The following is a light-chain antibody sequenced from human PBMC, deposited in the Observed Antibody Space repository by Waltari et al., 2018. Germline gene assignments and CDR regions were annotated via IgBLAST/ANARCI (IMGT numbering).Light chain of an antibody. CDR3: QTYETSLTGPGV. CDR1: LSNIGTRYG. CDR2: GNN. V-gene: IGLV1-40*01. J-gene: IGLJ3*02. Sequence: QPVLPPPPSVSAAPARTVTTFSTGYLSNIGTRYGAHGYQLRPGTSPNLLIFGNNNRPSGVPDRFSASRSATSASLVITGLRAEDEADYFCQTYETSLTGPGVFGGGTRLTVL.